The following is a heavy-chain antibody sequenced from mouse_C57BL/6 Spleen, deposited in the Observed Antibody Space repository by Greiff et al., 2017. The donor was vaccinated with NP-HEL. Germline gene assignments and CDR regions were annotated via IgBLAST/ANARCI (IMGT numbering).Heavy chain of an antibody. D-gene: IGHD1-1*01. V-gene: IGHV2-5*01. CDR1: GFSLTSYG. CDR3: GKGDYGSSYGYFGV. J-gene: IGHJ1*03. Sequence: VQLQESGPGLVQPSQCLSITCTASGFSLTSYGVHWVRQSPGKGLEWLGVIWRGGSTDYNAAFMSRLSTTKDNTKSQVFFKMSSQQAEDTAIYCGGKGDYGSSYGYFGVWGTETTVTVSS. CDR2: IWRGGST.